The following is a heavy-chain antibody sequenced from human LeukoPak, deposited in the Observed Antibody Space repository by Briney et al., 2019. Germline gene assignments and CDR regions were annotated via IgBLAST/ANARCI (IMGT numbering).Heavy chain of an antibody. V-gene: IGHV3-11*01. CDR1: GFTFSDYY. D-gene: IGHD6-13*01. CDR3: AKDILAAGLFFDY. Sequence: PGGSLRLSCAASGFTFSDYYIGWIRQAPGKGLEWISYISYGGNSIYYADSVKGRFTISRDDAKNSLYLQMNSLRAEDTAVYYCAKDILAAGLFFDYWGQGTLVTVSS. J-gene: IGHJ4*02. CDR2: ISYGGNSI.